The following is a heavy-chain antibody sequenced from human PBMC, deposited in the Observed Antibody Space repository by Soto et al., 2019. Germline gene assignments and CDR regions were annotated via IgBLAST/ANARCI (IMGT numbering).Heavy chain of an antibody. CDR2: ITPFFGTS. CDR1: GGTFSSYA. Sequence: GASVKVSCKAFGGTFSSYAVNWVRRAPGQGLEWMGGITPFFGTSNYAQKFQGRVTITADESTSTVFMDLVSLRSEDTAVYYCARVGYSTNYGMAVWGQGTTVTVSS. J-gene: IGHJ6*02. D-gene: IGHD6-13*01. CDR3: ARVGYSTNYGMAV. V-gene: IGHV1-69*13.